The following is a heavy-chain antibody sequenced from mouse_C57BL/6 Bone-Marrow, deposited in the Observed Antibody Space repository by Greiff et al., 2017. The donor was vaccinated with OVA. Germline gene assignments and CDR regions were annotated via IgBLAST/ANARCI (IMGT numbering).Heavy chain of an antibody. CDR1: GYSITSGYY. D-gene: IGHD2-1*01. CDR2: ISYDGSN. J-gene: IGHJ4*01. Sequence: EVKLLESGPGLVKPSQSLSLTCSVTGYSITSGYYWNWIRQFPGNKLEWMGYISYDGSNNYNPSLKNRISITRDTSKNQFFLKLNSVTTEDTATYYCAREGNYLYYYAMDYLGQGTSVTVSS. CDR3: AREGNYLYYYAMDY. V-gene: IGHV3-6*01.